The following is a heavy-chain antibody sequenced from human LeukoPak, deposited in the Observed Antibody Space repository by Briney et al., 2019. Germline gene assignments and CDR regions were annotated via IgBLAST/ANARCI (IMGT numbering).Heavy chain of an antibody. CDR1: GFTFSDEY. CDR3: VRSRGAGPGAHFDY. Sequence: PGGSLRLSCAASGFTFSDEYMSWIRQAPGKGLEWVSYVSNSGSYTNYADSVKGRFTISRDNAKSSLYLQMNSVRAEDTAVYYCVRSRGAGPGAHFDYWGQGTLVTVSS. CDR2: VSNSGSYT. V-gene: IGHV3-11*03. J-gene: IGHJ4*02. D-gene: IGHD6-19*01.